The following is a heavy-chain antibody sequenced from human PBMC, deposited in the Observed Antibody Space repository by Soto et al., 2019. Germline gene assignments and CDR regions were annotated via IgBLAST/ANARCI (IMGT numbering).Heavy chain of an antibody. CDR3: ARVPIAAAGTPG. D-gene: IGHD6-13*01. J-gene: IGHJ4*02. V-gene: IGHV3-21*01. CDR2: ISSSSSYI. Sequence: EVQLVESGGGLVKPGGSLRLSCAASGFTFSSYSMNWVRQAPGKGLEWVSSISSSSSYIYYADSVKGRCTIARDNAKNSLYLEMNSLRAEDTAVYYCARVPIAAAGTPGWGQGTLVTVSS. CDR1: GFTFSSYS.